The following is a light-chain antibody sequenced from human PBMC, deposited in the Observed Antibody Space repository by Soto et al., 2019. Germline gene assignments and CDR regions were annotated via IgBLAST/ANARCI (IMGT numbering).Light chain of an antibody. Sequence: EIVLTQSPATLSLFPGERATLACRASQSVSSYLAWYQQKPGQAPRLLIYDASNRATGIPARFSGSGSGTDFTLTINRLEPEDFAVYYCQQYNSWPRTFGGGTKVDIK. V-gene: IGKV3-11*01. CDR1: QSVSSY. CDR3: QQYNSWPRT. CDR2: DAS. J-gene: IGKJ4*01.